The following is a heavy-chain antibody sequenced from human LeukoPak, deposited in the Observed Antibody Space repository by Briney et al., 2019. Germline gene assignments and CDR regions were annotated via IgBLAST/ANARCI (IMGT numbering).Heavy chain of an antibody. Sequence: SETLSLTCTVSGASITSGGYYWSWIRQRPGEGLEWIGYIYSSGSTYYRPSLKSRVTISIDTSKTQFSLKLSSVTAADTAVYYCARDRDSGSGSSPYWGQGTSVTVSS. D-gene: IGHD3-10*01. CDR3: ARDRDSGSGSSPY. V-gene: IGHV4-31*03. J-gene: IGHJ4*02. CDR1: GASITSGGYY. CDR2: IYSSGST.